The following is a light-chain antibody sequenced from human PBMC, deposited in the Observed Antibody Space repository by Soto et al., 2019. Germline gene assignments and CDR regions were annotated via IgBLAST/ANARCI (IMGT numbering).Light chain of an antibody. V-gene: IGKV3-15*01. CDR2: GAS. J-gene: IGKJ5*01. CDR3: QQYNNWPSIT. CDR1: QSVSSN. Sequence: EIVMTQSPATLSVSPGERATLSCRASQSVSSNLAWYQQKPDQAPRLLIYGASTRATGIPARFSGSGSGTEVTLTISSLQYEDFAVYYCQQYNNWPSITFGQGTRLEIK.